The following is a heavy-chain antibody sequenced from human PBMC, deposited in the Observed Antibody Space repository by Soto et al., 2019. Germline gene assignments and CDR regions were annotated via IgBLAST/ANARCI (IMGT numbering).Heavy chain of an antibody. Sequence: LSLTCTVSGGSISSGGYYWSWIRQHPGKGLEWIGYIYYSGSTYYNPSLKSRVTISVDTSKNQFSLKLSSVTAAGTAVYYCARDRYNYYGSGSYYSNYYYYGMDVWGQGTTVTVSS. D-gene: IGHD3-10*01. CDR3: ARDRYNYYGSGSYYSNYYYYGMDV. CDR2: IYYSGST. V-gene: IGHV4-31*03. CDR1: GGSISSGGYY. J-gene: IGHJ6*02.